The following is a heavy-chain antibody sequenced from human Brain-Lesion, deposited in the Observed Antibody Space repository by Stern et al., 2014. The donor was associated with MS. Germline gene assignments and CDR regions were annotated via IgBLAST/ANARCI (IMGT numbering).Heavy chain of an antibody. Sequence: QLVQSGAEVKKPGASVKVSCKVSGYTLTELSMHWVRQAPRKGLEWMGGFDPEDGETIYAQTFQGRVTMTEDTSTDTAYMELSSLRSEDTAVYYGATLSPGAGGNYYRHFDYWGQGTLVTVSS. J-gene: IGHJ4*02. CDR1: GYTLTELS. CDR2: FDPEDGET. V-gene: IGHV1-24*01. D-gene: IGHD1-26*01. CDR3: ATLSPGAGGNYYRHFDY.